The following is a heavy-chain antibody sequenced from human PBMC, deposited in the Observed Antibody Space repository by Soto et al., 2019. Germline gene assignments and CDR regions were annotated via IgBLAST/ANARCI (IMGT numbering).Heavy chain of an antibody. CDR3: AKGGSGSYSNAFDI. Sequence: PSETLSLTCTVSGCSISSSSYYWGWIRQPPGKGLEWIGSIYYSGSTYYNPSLKSRVTISVDTSKNQFSLKLSSVTAADTAVYYCAKGGSGSYSNAFDIWGQGTMVT. J-gene: IGHJ3*02. CDR1: GCSISSSSYY. V-gene: IGHV4-39*01. D-gene: IGHD3-10*01. CDR2: IYYSGST.